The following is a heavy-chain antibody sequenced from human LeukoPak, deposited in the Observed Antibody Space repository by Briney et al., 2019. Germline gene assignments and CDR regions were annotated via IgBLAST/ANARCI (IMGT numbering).Heavy chain of an antibody. CDR2: IYYSGST. CDR3: ARGKSKFDY. J-gene: IGHJ4*02. CDR1: GGSFSGYY. V-gene: IGHV4-34*01. Sequence: SETLSLTCAVYGGSFSGYYWSWIRQPPGKGLEWIGSIYYSGSTCYNPSLKSRVTISVDTSKNQFSLKLSSVTAADTAVYYCARGKSKFDYWGQGTLVTVSS.